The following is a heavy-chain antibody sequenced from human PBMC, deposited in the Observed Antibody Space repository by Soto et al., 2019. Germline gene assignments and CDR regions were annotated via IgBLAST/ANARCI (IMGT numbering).Heavy chain of an antibody. J-gene: IGHJ4*02. Sequence: EVQLLESGGGLVQPGGSLRLSCAASGFTFISYAMSWVRQAPGKGLEWVSAVDGSGYSTYYADSVKGRFTISRDNSKNTLYLQNKSLRGGGTGVYFCGEDLPGGCGGVHFDYWGQGALVTVSS. CDR3: GEDLPGGCGGVHFDY. V-gene: IGHV3-23*01. CDR1: GFTFISYA. CDR2: VDGSGYST. D-gene: IGHD2-21*01.